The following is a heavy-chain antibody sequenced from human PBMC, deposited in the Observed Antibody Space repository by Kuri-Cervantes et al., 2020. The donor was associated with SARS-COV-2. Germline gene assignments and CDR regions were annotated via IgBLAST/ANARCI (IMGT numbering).Heavy chain of an antibody. V-gene: IGHV4-59*01. CDR2: MYYSGIT. CDR1: GGSISSYY. D-gene: IGHD1-26*01. Sequence: SETLSLTCPASGGSISSYYWSWIRQPPGKGLEWIGYMYYSGITNYDPSPKSRVTISVDTSKNQLSLKLSSVTAADTAVYYCARDNVLFSGSGFDLWGQGILVTVSS. J-gene: IGHJ4*02. CDR3: ARDNVLFSGSGFDL.